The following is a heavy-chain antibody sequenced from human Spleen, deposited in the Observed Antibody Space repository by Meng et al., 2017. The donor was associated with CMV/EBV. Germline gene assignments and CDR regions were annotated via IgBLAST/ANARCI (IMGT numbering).Heavy chain of an antibody. CDR1: GYTFTGYY. J-gene: IGHJ6*02. CDR3: ARKRWRGYYGMDV. V-gene: IGHV1-2*02. Sequence: ASVQVSCKASGYTFTGYYMHWVRQAPGQGREWMGWINPNSGGTNYAQKFQGRGTMTRDTSISTAYMALSRLRSGDTAVYYCARKRWRGYYGMDVWGQGTTVTVSS. D-gene: IGHD1-26*01. CDR2: INPNSGGT.